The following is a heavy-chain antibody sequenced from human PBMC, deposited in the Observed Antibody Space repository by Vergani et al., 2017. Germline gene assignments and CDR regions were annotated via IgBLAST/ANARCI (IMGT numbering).Heavy chain of an antibody. CDR2: ISSSGSTI. CDR3: ARWRSSTRYYYGMDV. V-gene: IGHV3-48*03. D-gene: IGHD2-2*01. CDR1: GFTFDDYA. Sequence: VQLVESGGGLVKPGGSLRLSCAASGFTFDDYAMHWVRQAPGKGLEWVSYISSSGSTIYYADSVKGRFTISRDNAKNSLYLQMNSLRAEDTAVYYCARWRSSTRYYYGMDVWGQGTTVTVSS. J-gene: IGHJ6*02.